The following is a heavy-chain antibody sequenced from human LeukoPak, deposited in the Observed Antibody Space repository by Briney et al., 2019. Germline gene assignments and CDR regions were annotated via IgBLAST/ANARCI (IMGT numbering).Heavy chain of an antibody. CDR2: ISAYNGNT. V-gene: IGHV1-18*01. D-gene: IGHD6-6*01. CDR3: ARVKYSSSFTYYYYYMDV. Sequence: GASVKVSCKASGYTFTSYGISWVRQAPGQGLEWMGWISAYNGNTNYAQKLQGRVTMTTDTSTSTAYMELRSLKSDDTAVYYCARVKYSSSFTYYYYYMDVWGKGTTVTVSS. CDR1: GYTFTSYG. J-gene: IGHJ6*03.